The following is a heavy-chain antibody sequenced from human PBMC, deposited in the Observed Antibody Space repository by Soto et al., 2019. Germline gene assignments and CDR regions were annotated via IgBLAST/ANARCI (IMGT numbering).Heavy chain of an antibody. CDR3: ALEGHYDILTGYSPY. Sequence: SETLSLTCTVSGGSISSGDCYWSWIRQPPGKGLEWIGYIYYSGSTYYNPSLKSRVTISVDTSKNQFSLKLSSVTAADTAVYYCALEGHYDILTGYSPYWGQGTLVTVSS. CDR1: GGSISSGDCY. D-gene: IGHD3-9*01. J-gene: IGHJ4*02. V-gene: IGHV4-30-4*01. CDR2: IYYSGST.